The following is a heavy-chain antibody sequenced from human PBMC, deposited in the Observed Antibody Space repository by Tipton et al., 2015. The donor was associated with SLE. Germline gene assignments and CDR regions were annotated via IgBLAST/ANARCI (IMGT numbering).Heavy chain of an antibody. CDR3: ARDRLGIGIDY. J-gene: IGHJ4*02. CDR1: GGSISSYY. D-gene: IGHD7-27*01. CDR2: IYYSGST. V-gene: IGHV4-59*01. Sequence: TLSLTCTVSGGSISSYYWSWIRQPPGKGLEWIWYIYYSGSTNYNPSLKSRVTISVDTSKNQFSLKLSSVTAADTAVYYCARDRLGIGIDYWGQGTLVTVSS.